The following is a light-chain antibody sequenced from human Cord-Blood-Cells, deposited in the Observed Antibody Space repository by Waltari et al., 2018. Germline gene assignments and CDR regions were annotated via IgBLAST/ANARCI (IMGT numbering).Light chain of an antibody. Sequence: QSALTQPRSVSGSPGQSVTISCTGTSSDVGGYNYVSWYQQHPGKAPKLMIYDVSKRPSGVPDRFSGSKSGNTAPLTISGLQAEDEADYYCCSYAGSYTFFGTGTKVTVL. CDR1: SSDVGGYNY. V-gene: IGLV2-11*01. J-gene: IGLJ1*01. CDR3: CSYAGSYTF. CDR2: DVS.